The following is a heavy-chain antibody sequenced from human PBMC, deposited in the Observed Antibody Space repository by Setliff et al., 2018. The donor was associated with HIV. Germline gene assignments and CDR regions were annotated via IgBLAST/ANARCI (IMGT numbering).Heavy chain of an antibody. J-gene: IGHJ6*03. CDR3: SRSRGIGNYYMDD. CDR2: ISWRSTYI. CDR1: GFTFSTHC. D-gene: IGHD3-10*01. V-gene: IGHV3-21*06. Sequence: PGGSLRLSCAASGFTFSTHCMNWVRQAPGKGLEWISSISWRSTYIYYSDSVKGRFTISRDDATNSLFLQVNCLRDEDTAVYYCSRSRGIGNYYMDDWGTGTTVTVSS.